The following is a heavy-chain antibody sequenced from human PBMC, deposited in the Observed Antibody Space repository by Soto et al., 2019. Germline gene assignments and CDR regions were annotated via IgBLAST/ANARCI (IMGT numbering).Heavy chain of an antibody. D-gene: IGHD1-26*01. J-gene: IGHJ3*02. CDR2: IYYSGST. CDR3: ARDSILGPITRAFDI. Sequence: PSETLSLTCTVSGGSISSGGYYWSWIRQHPGKGLEWIGYIYYSGSTYYNPSLKSRVTISVDTSKNQFSLKLSSVTAADTAVYYCARDSILGPITRAFDIWGKGTMVT. V-gene: IGHV4-31*03. CDR1: GGSISSGGYY.